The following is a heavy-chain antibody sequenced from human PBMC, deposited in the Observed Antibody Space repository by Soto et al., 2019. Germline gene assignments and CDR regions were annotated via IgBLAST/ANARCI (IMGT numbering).Heavy chain of an antibody. J-gene: IGHJ6*02. Sequence: EVQLVESGGGLVKPGGSLRLSCAASGFTFSNAWMNWVRQPPGKGLEWIGRIKSKVDGGTTDYAAPVKVRFNISRDDSKNTLYLQMKSLKTEDTTVYFCATDIAVTHNDYYCGMDVWGQGTTVTVSS. CDR2: IKSKVDGGTT. CDR3: ATDIAVTHNDYYCGMDV. D-gene: IGHD6-19*01. V-gene: IGHV3-15*01. CDR1: GFTFSNAW.